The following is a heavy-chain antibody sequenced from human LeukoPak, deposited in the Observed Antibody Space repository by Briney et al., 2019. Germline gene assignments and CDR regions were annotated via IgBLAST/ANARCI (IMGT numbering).Heavy chain of an antibody. V-gene: IGHV4-59*01. J-gene: IGHJ4*02. D-gene: IGHD3-9*01. CDR2: IYSSGST. CDR1: SGSISSYY. Sequence: SSETLSLTCTVSSGSISSYYWSWIRQPPGNGLEWIGYIYSSGSTDYNPSLKSRVTISVDTSKNQFSLKLSSVTAADTAVYYCARVDYDILTGYSGYFDYWGQGTLVTVSS. CDR3: ARVDYDILTGYSGYFDY.